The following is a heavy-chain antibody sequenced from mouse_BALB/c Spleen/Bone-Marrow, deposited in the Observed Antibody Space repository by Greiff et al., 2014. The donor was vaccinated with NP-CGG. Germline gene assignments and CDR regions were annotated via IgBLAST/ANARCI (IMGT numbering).Heavy chain of an antibody. D-gene: IGHD1-1*01. CDR2: INPDSSTI. V-gene: IGHV4-1*02. CDR3: ARLYYYGLQDY. J-gene: IGHJ2*01. CDR1: GFDFSRYW. Sequence: EVQVVESGGGLVQPGGSLKLSCAASGFDFSRYWMSWVRQAPGKGLEWIGEINPDSSTINYTPSLKDKFIISRDNAKNTLYLQMGKVRSEDTALYYCARLYYYGLQDYWGQGTTLTVSS.